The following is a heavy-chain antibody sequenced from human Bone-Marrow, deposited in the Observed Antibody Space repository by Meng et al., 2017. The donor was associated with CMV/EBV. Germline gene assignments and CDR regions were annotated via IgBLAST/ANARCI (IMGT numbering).Heavy chain of an antibody. CDR2: ISTYNGNT. CDR1: CYTFINIG. V-gene: IGHV1-18*01. D-gene: IGHD1-1*01. J-gene: IGHJ4*02. CDR3: ARDRYNWDFDY. Sequence: ASVKVTCKASCYTFINIGFSWVRQAPGQGLQWMGWISTYNGNTNYAQRLQGRVTLTTDTSTSTAYMELRSLRSDDTAVYYCARDRYNWDFDYWGQGTLVTVSS.